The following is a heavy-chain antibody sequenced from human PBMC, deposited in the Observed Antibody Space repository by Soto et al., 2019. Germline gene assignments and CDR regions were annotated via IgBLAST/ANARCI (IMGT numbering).Heavy chain of an antibody. Sequence: EVQLLESGGGLVQPGGSLRLSCAASGLTFSSYAMTWVRQAPGKGLEWVSAISGGGDTTYYTDSVKGRFTISRDNSKNTLYLQMNSLRAEDTAVYYCANTRVSSSSWNGFYGVDVWGQGTTVTVSS. D-gene: IGHD3-3*01. V-gene: IGHV3-23*01. J-gene: IGHJ6*02. CDR3: ANTRVSSSSWNGFYGVDV. CDR2: ISGGGDTT. CDR1: GLTFSSYA.